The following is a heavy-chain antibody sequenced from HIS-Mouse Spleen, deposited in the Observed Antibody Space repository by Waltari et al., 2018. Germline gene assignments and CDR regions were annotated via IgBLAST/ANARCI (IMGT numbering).Heavy chain of an antibody. CDR2: IYYSGST. CDR1: GGSISSRSSY. J-gene: IGHJ2*01. V-gene: IGHV4-39*07. CDR3: AREIPYSSSWYDWYFDL. Sequence: QLQLQESGPGLVKPSETLSLTCTVSGGSISSRSSYWGWIRQPPGKGLEWIGIIYYSGSTYYNPSLKSRVTISVDTSKNQFSLKLSSVTAADTAVYYCAREIPYSSSWYDWYFDLWGRGTLVTVSS. D-gene: IGHD6-13*01.